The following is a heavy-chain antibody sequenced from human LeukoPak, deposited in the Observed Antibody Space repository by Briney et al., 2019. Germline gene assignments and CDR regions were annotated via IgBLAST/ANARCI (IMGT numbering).Heavy chain of an antibody. J-gene: IGHJ4*02. CDR3: ARHLVAAAAHFDY. Sequence: GESLKISCKASGYSFTTYWIGWVRQMPGKGLEWMGIIYPGDSDTRYSPSFQGQVTISADKSISTAYLQWSSLKASDTAMYYCARHLVAAAAHFDYWGQGTLVTVSS. CDR1: GYSFTTYW. D-gene: IGHD6-13*01. CDR2: IYPGDSDT. V-gene: IGHV5-51*01.